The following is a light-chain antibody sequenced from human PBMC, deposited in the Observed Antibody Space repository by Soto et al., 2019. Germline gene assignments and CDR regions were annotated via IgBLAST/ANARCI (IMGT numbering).Light chain of an antibody. CDR1: QSVSRW. CDR2: KAS. V-gene: IGKV1-5*03. J-gene: IGKJ1*01. Sequence: DIQMTQSPSTLSASVGDRVTITCRASQSVSRWLAWYQQKPGKAPKLLIYKASTLESGVPSRLSGSGSGTEFTLAISSLQPDGSATYYCQQYNDNWTFGQGTKVEIK. CDR3: QQYNDNWT.